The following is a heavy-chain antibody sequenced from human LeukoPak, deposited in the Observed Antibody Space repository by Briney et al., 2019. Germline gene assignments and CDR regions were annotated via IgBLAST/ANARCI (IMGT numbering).Heavy chain of an antibody. J-gene: IGHJ4*02. CDR1: GFTFSSYG. CDR3: ARGNRPVFDY. Sequence: TGGSLRLSCAASGFTFSSYGMHWVRLAPGKGLEWVAVISYDGTIKYYADSVKGRFTISRDNSKNTLYLQVNSLRAEDTAVYYCARGNRPVFDYWGQGTLVTVSS. D-gene: IGHD1-14*01. CDR2: ISYDGTIK. V-gene: IGHV3-30*03.